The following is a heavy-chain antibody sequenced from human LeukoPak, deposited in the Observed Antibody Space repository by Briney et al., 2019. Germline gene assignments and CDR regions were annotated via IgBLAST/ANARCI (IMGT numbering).Heavy chain of an antibody. J-gene: IGHJ4*02. D-gene: IGHD5-24*01. Sequence: SVKVSCKASGGTFSSYAISWVRQAPGQGLEWMGGIIPIFGTANYAQKFQGRVTITADESTSTAYMELSRLRSDDTAVYYCARDKGRDGYTAFDYWGQGTLVTVSS. CDR1: GGTFSSYA. CDR3: ARDKGRDGYTAFDY. CDR2: IIPIFGTA. V-gene: IGHV1-69*13.